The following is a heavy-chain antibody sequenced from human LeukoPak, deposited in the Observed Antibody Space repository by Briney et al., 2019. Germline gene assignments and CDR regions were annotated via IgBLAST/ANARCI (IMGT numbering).Heavy chain of an antibody. V-gene: IGHV4-34*01. CDR3: ARGKDIRYYYGSGSYYY. J-gene: IGHJ4*02. D-gene: IGHD3-10*01. CDR1: GGSFSGYY. Sequence: SETLSLTCAVYGGSFSGYYWSWIRQPPGKGLEWIGEINHSGSTNYSPSLKSRVTISVDTSKNQFSLKLSSVTAADTAVYYCARGKDIRYYYGSGSYYYWGQGTLVTVSS. CDR2: INHSGST.